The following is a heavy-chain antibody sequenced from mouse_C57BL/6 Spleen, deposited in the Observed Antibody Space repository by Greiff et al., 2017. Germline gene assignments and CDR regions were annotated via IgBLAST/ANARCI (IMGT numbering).Heavy chain of an antibody. Sequence: EVMLVESEGGLVQPGSSMKLSCTASGFTFSDYYMAWVRQVPEKGLEWVANINYDGSSTYYLDSLKGRFIISRNNAENILYLQMSSLKSEDTATYYCAREGPYGRFDYWGQGTTLTVSS. V-gene: IGHV5-16*01. CDR3: AREGPYGRFDY. CDR2: INYDGSST. CDR1: GFTFSDYY. D-gene: IGHD1-1*01. J-gene: IGHJ2*01.